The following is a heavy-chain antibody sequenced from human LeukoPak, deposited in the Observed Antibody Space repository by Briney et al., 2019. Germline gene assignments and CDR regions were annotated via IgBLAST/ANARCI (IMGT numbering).Heavy chain of an antibody. CDR3: ARGRTFGIAAAGDLDY. CDR1: GYTFTSYG. V-gene: IGHV1-18*01. D-gene: IGHD6-13*01. J-gene: IGHJ4*02. CDR2: ISAYNGNT. Sequence: ASVKVSCKASGYTFTSYGISWVRQAPRQGLEWMGWISAYNGNTNYAQKLQGRVTMTTDTSTSTAYMELSSLRSEDTAVYYCARGRTFGIAAAGDLDYWGQGTLVTVSS.